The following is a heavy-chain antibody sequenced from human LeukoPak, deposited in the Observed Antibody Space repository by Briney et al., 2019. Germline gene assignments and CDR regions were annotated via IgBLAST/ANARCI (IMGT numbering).Heavy chain of an antibody. D-gene: IGHD2-2*01. J-gene: IGHJ4*02. Sequence: GGSLRLSCAASGFTFSRYSMNWVRQAPGKGLEWVSSISSSSSFIYYADSVKGRFTISRDNAKNSLYLQMNSLRAEDTAVYYRARDPPLGSCSTISCPHLDYWGQGTLVTVSS. V-gene: IGHV3-21*01. CDR2: ISSSSSFI. CDR3: ARDPPLGSCSTISCPHLDY. CDR1: GFTFSRYS.